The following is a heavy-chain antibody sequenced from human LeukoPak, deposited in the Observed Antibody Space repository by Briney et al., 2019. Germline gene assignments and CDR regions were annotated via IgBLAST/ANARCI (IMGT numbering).Heavy chain of an antibody. V-gene: IGHV1-18*01. CDR2: ISGYTGQT. D-gene: IGHD2-8*02. CDR1: GYMFRHFG. Sequence: ASLKVSCKTSGYMFRHFGLTWVRQAPGQGFEWLGWISGYTGQTNYTLKLAGRVTVTIDTSTDTGYMELRSLRSDDTAMYYCARVIYDSTGHPSFDYWGRGTLVTVST. J-gene: IGHJ4*02. CDR3: ARVIYDSTGHPSFDY.